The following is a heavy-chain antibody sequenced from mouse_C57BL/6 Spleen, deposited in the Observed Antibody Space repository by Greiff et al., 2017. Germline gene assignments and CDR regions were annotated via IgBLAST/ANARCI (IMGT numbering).Heavy chain of an antibody. V-gene: IGHV10-1*01. CDR2: IRSKSNNYAT. Sequence: EVKLMESGGGLVQPKGSLKLSCAASGFSFNTYAMNWVRQAPGKGLEWVARIRSKSNNYATYYADSVKDRFTISRDDSESMLYLQMNNLKTEDTAMYYCVRHGDYPPYYAMDYWGQGTSVTVSS. CDR1: GFSFNTYA. D-gene: IGHD2-4*01. CDR3: VRHGDYPPYYAMDY. J-gene: IGHJ4*01.